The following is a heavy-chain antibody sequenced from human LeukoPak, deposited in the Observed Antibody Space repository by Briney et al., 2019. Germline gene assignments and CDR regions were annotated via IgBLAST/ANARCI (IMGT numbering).Heavy chain of an antibody. J-gene: IGHJ6*03. CDR3: ARSSIAEPGYYYYMDV. Sequence: SETLSLTCTVSGGSISSYYWSWIRQPAGKGLEWIGRIYTSGSTNYNPSLKSRVTMSVDTSKNQFPLKLSSVTAADTAVYYCARSSIAEPGYYYYMDVWGKGTTVTVSS. CDR2: IYTSGST. V-gene: IGHV4-4*07. D-gene: IGHD6-6*01. CDR1: GGSISSYY.